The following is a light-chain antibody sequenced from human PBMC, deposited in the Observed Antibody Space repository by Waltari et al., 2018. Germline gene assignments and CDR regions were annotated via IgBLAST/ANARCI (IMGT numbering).Light chain of an antibody. V-gene: IGKV1-12*01. Sequence: DIQMTQSPSSVSASVGDRVTIVCRASQVISNWLAWYQQKPGKAPKLLIYAASVLQTGVPSRFSGSGSGTDFTLTITNLQPEDFATYFCPQGASFPPTCGQGPKVEVK. CDR3: PQGASFPPT. CDR1: QVISNW. J-gene: IGKJ1*01. CDR2: AAS.